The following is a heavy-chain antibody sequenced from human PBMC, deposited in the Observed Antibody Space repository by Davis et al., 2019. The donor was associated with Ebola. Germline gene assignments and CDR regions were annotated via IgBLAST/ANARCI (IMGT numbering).Heavy chain of an antibody. CDR2: IWYDGSNK. Sequence: GGSLRLSCAASGFTFSSYGLHWVRQAPGKGLEWVAVIWYDGSNKYYADSVKGRFTISTDNSKNTLYLQMNSLRAEDTAVYYCARDPSHDYGDYVGAFDIWGQGTMVTVSS. CDR3: ARDPSHDYGDYVGAFDI. J-gene: IGHJ3*02. CDR1: GFTFSSYG. V-gene: IGHV3-33*01. D-gene: IGHD4-17*01.